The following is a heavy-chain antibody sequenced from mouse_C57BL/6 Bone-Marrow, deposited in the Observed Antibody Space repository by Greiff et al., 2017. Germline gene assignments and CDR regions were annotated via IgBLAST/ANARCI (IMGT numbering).Heavy chain of an antibody. Sequence: QVQLKESGPGILQPSQTLSLTCSFSGFSLSTFGMGVGWIRQPSGKGLEWLAHIWWDDDKYYNPALKSRLTISKATSKNQVFLKIANVDTADTATYYCASHYYGSSPAWFAYWGQGTLVTVSA. J-gene: IGHJ3*01. V-gene: IGHV8-8*01. CDR2: IWWDDDK. CDR3: ASHYYGSSPAWFAY. D-gene: IGHD1-1*01. CDR1: GFSLSTFGMG.